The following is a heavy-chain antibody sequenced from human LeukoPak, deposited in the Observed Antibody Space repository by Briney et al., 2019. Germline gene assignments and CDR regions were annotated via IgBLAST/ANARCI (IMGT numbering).Heavy chain of an antibody. CDR3: ARDQEELAGHGWFDP. Sequence: PSETLSLTCSVSGGSVSSYYWGWIRQPPGKGLEWIGYINYSGSTKYNPSLKSQVTISVDTSKKQFTLKLSSVTAADTAIYYCARDQEELAGHGWFDPWGQGILVTVSS. V-gene: IGHV4-59*02. CDR2: INYSGST. J-gene: IGHJ5*02. D-gene: IGHD1-26*01. CDR1: GGSVSSYY.